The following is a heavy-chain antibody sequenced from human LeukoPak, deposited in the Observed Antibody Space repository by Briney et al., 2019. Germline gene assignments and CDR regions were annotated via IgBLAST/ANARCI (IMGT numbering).Heavy chain of an antibody. D-gene: IGHD3-22*01. CDR2: IRSKAKSYAT. Sequence: GGTLRLSCAASGFTFSGSAMHWVRQASGKGLEWVGRIRSKAKSYATAYAASVKGRFTISRDDSKNTAYLQMNGLKTEDTAVYYCTRHNTEWPYDSSGPLDAFDIWGQGTMVTVSS. J-gene: IGHJ3*02. CDR3: TRHNTEWPYDSSGPLDAFDI. V-gene: IGHV3-73*01. CDR1: GFTFSGSA.